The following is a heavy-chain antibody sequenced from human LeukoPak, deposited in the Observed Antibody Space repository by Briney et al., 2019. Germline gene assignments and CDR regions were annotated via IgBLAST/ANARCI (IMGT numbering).Heavy chain of an antibody. D-gene: IGHD1-26*01. CDR1: GYSISSGYY. CDR3: AEGSPRVGWLDP. Sequence: KPSETLSLTCAVSGYSISSGYYGGWIRQPPGKGLEWIGSIYHSGSTYYNPSLKSRVTISVDTSKNQYSLKLSSVTAADTAVYYCAEGSPRVGWLDPWGQGTLVTVSS. J-gene: IGHJ5*02. CDR2: IYHSGST. V-gene: IGHV4-38-2*01.